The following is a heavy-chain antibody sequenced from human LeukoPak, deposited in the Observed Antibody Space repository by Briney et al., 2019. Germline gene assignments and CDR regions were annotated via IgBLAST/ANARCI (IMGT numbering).Heavy chain of an antibody. Sequence: GGSLRLSCAASGFTFSSYSMNWIRQAPGKGLEWVSSISSSTSYIYYADSVKGRFTISKDNAKNSLYLQMNTLRAEDTAVYYCARAGGSTVSHSDYWGQGTLVTVSS. D-gene: IGHD4-17*01. J-gene: IGHJ4*02. CDR1: GFTFSSYS. CDR3: ARAGGSTVSHSDY. CDR2: ISSSTSYI. V-gene: IGHV3-21*01.